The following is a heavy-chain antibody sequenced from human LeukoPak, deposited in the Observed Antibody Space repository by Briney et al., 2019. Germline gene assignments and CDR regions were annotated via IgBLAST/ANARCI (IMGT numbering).Heavy chain of an antibody. CDR2: ITKSGDKT. Sequence: HPGGSLRLSCSASGFAFSAYSVNWVRQAPGKGLEYVSGITKSGDKTFYADSVRGRFTISRDNSKNTLYLQMNSLRAEDTAVYYCAKSRYSSGWSDYFDYWGQGTLVTVSS. CDR3: AKSRYSSGWSDYFDY. V-gene: IGHV3-64*04. D-gene: IGHD6-19*01. CDR1: GFAFSAYS. J-gene: IGHJ4*02.